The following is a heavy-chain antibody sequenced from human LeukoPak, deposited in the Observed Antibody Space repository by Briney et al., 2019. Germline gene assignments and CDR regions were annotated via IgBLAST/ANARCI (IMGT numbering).Heavy chain of an antibody. CDR3: AKNTSGTYLDY. D-gene: IGHD1-26*01. CDR1: GFTFSSYA. J-gene: IGHJ4*02. Sequence: GGSLRLSCTASGFTFSSYAMTWVRQAPGKGREWGSNISTSGCSTNYAVSVKGRFTISRENSKTMVYLQMNSLRAADTAVYYCAKNTSGTYLDYWGQGILVTVSS. V-gene: IGHV3-23*01. CDR2: ISTSGCST.